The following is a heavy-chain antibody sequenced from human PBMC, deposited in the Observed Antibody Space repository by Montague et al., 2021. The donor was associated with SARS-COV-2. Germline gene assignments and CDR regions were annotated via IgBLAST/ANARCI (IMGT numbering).Heavy chain of an antibody. CDR3: ARGAPMVQGAENWFDP. D-gene: IGHD3-10*01. V-gene: IGHV4-31*03. Sequence: TLSLTCTVSGGSISSGCFYWTWIRQHPGKGLGWIGYIYYSGITNYNPSLKSRVSISLDRSKNKFSLNVRSVTAADTAVCSCARGAPMVQGAENWFDPWGQGTLVTVS. J-gene: IGHJ5*02. CDR1: GGSISSGCFY. CDR2: IYYSGIT.